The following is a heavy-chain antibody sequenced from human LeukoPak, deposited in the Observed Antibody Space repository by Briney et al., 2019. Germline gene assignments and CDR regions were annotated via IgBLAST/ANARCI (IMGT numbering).Heavy chain of an antibody. Sequence: PGGSLRLSCAASGFTFSTYWVHWVRQVPGKGLVWVSRIRGDGNSATYADFVKGRFTISRDNAKNTLYLQMNSLRVEDTAVYYCARSDYTDYWGQGTLVTVSS. CDR3: ARSDYTDY. J-gene: IGHJ4*02. D-gene: IGHD3-3*01. CDR2: IRGDGNSA. CDR1: GFTFSTYW. V-gene: IGHV3-74*01.